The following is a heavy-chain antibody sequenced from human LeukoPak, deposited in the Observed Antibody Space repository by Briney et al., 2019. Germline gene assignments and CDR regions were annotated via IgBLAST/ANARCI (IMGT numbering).Heavy chain of an antibody. Sequence: SETLSLTCTVSGGSISSYYWSWIRQPAGKGLEWIGRIYTSGSTNYNPSLKSRVTMSVDPSKNQFSLKLSSVTAADTAVYYCAREGLTGYSSGWYPNWFDPWGQGTLVTVPS. CDR2: IYTSGST. D-gene: IGHD6-19*01. CDR1: GGSISSYY. CDR3: AREGLTGYSSGWYPNWFDP. J-gene: IGHJ5*02. V-gene: IGHV4-4*07.